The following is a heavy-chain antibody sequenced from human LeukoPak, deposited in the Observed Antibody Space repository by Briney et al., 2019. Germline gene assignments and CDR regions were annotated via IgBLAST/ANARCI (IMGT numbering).Heavy chain of an antibody. D-gene: IGHD2-2*01. J-gene: IGHJ3*02. V-gene: IGHV1-2*02. CDR3: ARARIVVVPANDAFDI. CDR1: GYTFTGYY. Sequence: GASVKVSCKASGYTFTGYYMHWVRQAPGQGLEWMGWINPNSGGTNYAQKFQGRVTMTRDTSISTAYMELSRLRSDDTAVYYCARARIVVVPANDAFDIWGQGTMVTVSS. CDR2: INPNSGGT.